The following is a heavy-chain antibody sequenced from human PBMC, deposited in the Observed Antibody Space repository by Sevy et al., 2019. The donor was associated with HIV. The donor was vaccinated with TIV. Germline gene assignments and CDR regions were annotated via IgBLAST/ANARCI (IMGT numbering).Heavy chain of an antibody. CDR3: ARDQSSVGSNWDSVAPADYGMDV. J-gene: IGHJ6*02. V-gene: IGHV6-1*01. D-gene: IGHD2-2*01. CDR1: GDSVSSNTAA. CDR2: TYYRSKWFN. Sequence: QTLSLTCAISGDSVSSNTAAWNWIRQSPSRGLEWLGRTYYRSKWFNDYAVSVISRISINPDTSKNLFSLQLNSVTPEDTAMYYCARDQSSVGSNWDSVAPADYGMDVWGQGTTVTVSS.